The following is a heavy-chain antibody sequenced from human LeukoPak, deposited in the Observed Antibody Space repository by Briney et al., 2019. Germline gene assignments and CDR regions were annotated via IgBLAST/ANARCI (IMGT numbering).Heavy chain of an antibody. J-gene: IGHJ4*02. D-gene: IGHD3-10*01. V-gene: IGHV3-53*01. CDR3: ARAGAGGYFDC. Sequence: GRSLRLSCVVSEFTVSTNYMSWVRQAPAKGLEWVSVISAGGTTYYADSVKGRFTISRDNSKNTVYLQMNSLGAEDTAVYYCARAGAGGYFDCWGQGILVTVSS. CDR1: EFTVSTNY. CDR2: ISAGGTT.